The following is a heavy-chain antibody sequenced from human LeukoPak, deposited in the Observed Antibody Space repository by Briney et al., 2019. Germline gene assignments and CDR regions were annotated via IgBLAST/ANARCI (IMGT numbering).Heavy chain of an antibody. CDR2: IYYSGTT. V-gene: IGHV4-59*01. CDR1: GDSMNDYY. CDR3: ARRVNIVAVGWYFDS. D-gene: IGHD5-12*01. J-gene: IGHJ4*02. Sequence: SETLSLTCSISGDSMNDYYWYWFRQPPGKGLEWIGHIYYSGTTNYNPSLKSRVTIAVDTSKNQFSLKVNSVTAADTAVYYCARRVNIVAVGWYFDSWGQGALVTVSS.